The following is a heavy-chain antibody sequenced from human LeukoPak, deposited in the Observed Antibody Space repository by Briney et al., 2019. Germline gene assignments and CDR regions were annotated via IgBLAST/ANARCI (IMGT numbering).Heavy chain of an antibody. CDR2: LYYSGST. J-gene: IGHJ4*02. CDR1: GGSISSYY. CDR3: ARDSQTTFFHY. V-gene: IGHV4-59*01. D-gene: IGHD4-11*01. Sequence: PSETLSLTCTVSGGSISSYYWSWIRQPPGKGLEWIGYLYYSGSTDYNSSLKSRVTISVDTSKNQFSLKLSSVTPADTAVYYCARDSQTTFFHYWGQGTLVTVSS.